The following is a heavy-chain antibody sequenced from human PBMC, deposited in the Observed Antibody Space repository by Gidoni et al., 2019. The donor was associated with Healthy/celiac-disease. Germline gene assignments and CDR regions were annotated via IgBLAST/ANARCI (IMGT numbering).Heavy chain of an antibody. CDR2: ISSSSSTI. D-gene: IGHD4-17*01. CDR1: GFTFSSYS. J-gene: IGHJ6*03. V-gene: IGHV3-48*01. CDR3: ARQYGDYRPRYYYMDV. Sequence: EVQLVESGGGLVQPGGSLRLSCAASGFTFSSYSMNWVRQAPGKGLEWVSYISSSSSTIYYADSVKGRFTISRDNAKNSLYLQMNSLRAEDTAVYYCARQYGDYRPRYYYMDVWGKGTTVTVSS.